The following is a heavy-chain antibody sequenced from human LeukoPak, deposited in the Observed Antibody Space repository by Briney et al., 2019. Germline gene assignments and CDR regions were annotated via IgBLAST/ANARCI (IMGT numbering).Heavy chain of an antibody. CDR2: INHSGST. CDR1: GGSFSGYY. J-gene: IGHJ4*02. CDR3: ARGSENAYDSSGYYYCPFDY. V-gene: IGHV4-34*01. Sequence: SETLSLTCAVYGGSFSGYYWSWIRQPPGKGLEWIGEINHSGSTNYNPSLKSRVTISVDTSKNQFSLKLSSVTAADTAVYYCARGSENAYDSSGYYYCPFDYWGQGTLVTVSS. D-gene: IGHD3-22*01.